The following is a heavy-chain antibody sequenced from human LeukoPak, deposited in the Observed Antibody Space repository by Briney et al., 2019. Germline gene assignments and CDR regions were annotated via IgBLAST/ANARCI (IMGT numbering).Heavy chain of an antibody. CDR1: GVSISSSY. D-gene: IGHD3-22*01. CDR3: VRGNYDNRGYSNAFDI. Sequence: PSGTLSLTCTVSGVSISSSYWRWIRQPPGKRLEWIGYIYYNGNTNSNPSLKSRVTISADTSKNQFSLKLSSVTAADTAVYYCVRGNYDNRGYSNAFDIWGQGAMVTVSS. CDR2: IYYNGNT. J-gene: IGHJ3*02. V-gene: IGHV4-59*01.